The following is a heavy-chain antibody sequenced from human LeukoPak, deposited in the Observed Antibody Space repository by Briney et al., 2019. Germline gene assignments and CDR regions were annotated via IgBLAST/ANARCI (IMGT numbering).Heavy chain of an antibody. CDR2: ISGSGGST. CDR1: GFTFSSYA. J-gene: IGHJ4*02. Sequence: GGSLRLSCADSGFTFSSYAMSWVRQAPGKGLEWVSAISGSGGSTYYADSVKGRFTISRDNSKNTLYLQMKSLRAEDTAVYYCTKEPLYCGGDCYEPFDYWGQGTLVTVSS. CDR3: TKEPLYCGGDCYEPFDY. V-gene: IGHV3-23*01. D-gene: IGHD2-21*02.